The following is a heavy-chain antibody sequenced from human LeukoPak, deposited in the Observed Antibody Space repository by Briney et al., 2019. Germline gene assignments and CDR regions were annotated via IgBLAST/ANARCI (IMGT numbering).Heavy chain of an antibody. CDR1: GWSFNDYY. D-gene: IGHD2-2*01. CDR2: INARGDT. J-gene: IGHJ5*02. V-gene: IGHV4-34*01. Sequence: SETLSLTCAVYGWSFNDYYWNWIRQPPGKGLEWIGEINARGDTNYNPPLKSRVTISVDTSKKQFSLRLTSMIAADTALYYCARGQVPAARGYSWFDPWGQGTLVTVSS. CDR3: ARGQVPAARGYSWFDP.